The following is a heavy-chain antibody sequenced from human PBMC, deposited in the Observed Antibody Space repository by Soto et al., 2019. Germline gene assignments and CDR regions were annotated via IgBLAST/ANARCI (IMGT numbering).Heavy chain of an antibody. D-gene: IGHD3-16*01. CDR1: GDSLGRYY. CDR2: LYYSGIT. Sequence: QVQLQESGPGLVKPSETLSLTCTVSGDSLGRYYWSWIRQPPGKGLEWIAYLYYSGITRYNASLESRITTSIDTSKNQFSLKLSSVTAADTATYFCACVRGSTNAVWGQGILVSVSS. V-gene: IGHV4-59*01. J-gene: IGHJ4*02. CDR3: ACVRGSTNAV.